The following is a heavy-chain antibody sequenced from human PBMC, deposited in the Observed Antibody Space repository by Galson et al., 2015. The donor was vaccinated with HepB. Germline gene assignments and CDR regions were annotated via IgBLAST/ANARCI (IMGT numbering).Heavy chain of an antibody. Sequence: SLRLSCAASGFTFSNAWMNWVRQAPGKGLEWVGRIKSKTDGGTTDYAAPVKGRFTISRDDSKNTLYLQMNSLKTEDTAVYYCTTAPPPQWLDHPDDYWGQGTLVTVSS. CDR1: GFTFSNAW. D-gene: IGHD6-19*01. CDR2: IKSKTDGGTT. V-gene: IGHV3-15*07. J-gene: IGHJ4*02. CDR3: TTAPPPQWLDHPDDY.